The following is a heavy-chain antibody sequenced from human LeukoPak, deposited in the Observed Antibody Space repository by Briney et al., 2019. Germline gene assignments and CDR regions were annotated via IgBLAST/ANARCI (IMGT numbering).Heavy chain of an antibody. Sequence: SETLSLTCTVSGGSISSYYWSWIRQPPGNGLEWIGYIYYSGSTNYNPSLKSRVTISVDTSKNQFSLKLSSVTAADTAVYYCAREGCSSTSCYAGAAFDIWGQGTMVTVSS. CDR1: GGSISSYY. D-gene: IGHD2-2*01. CDR2: IYYSGST. CDR3: AREGCSSTSCYAGAAFDI. J-gene: IGHJ3*02. V-gene: IGHV4-59*01.